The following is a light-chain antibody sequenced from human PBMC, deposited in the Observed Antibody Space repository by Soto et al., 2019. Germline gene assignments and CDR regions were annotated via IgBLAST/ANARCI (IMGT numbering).Light chain of an antibody. J-gene: IGKJ5*01. CDR1: QTISSW. CDR3: KQSYSTIT. V-gene: IGKV1-39*01. CDR2: AAS. Sequence: DIQMTHSPSTLSGSVLYIVTITCRASQTISSWLAWYQQKPGKAPKLLIYAASSLQSGVPSRFSGSGSGTDFTLTISSLQPEDFATYYCKQSYSTITFGQGTRLEIK.